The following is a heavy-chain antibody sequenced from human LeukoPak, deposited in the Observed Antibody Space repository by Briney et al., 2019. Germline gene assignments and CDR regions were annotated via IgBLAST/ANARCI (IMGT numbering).Heavy chain of an antibody. V-gene: IGHV4-39*07. CDR3: ARDRDPAAPRGSNWFDL. Sequence: SETLSLTCTVSGDSISSNNDYWGWIRQPPGKGLEWIGSINYSGSTYYNPSLKSRVIISVDTSKNHFSLKLSSVTAADTAVYYCARDRDPAAPRGSNWFDLWGQGTLVTVSS. D-gene: IGHD2-2*01. J-gene: IGHJ5*02. CDR2: INYSGST. CDR1: GDSISSNNDY.